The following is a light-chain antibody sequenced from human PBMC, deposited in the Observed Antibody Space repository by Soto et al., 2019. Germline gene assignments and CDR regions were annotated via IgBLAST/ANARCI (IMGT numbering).Light chain of an antibody. J-gene: IGKJ1*01. Sequence: EIVMTQSPATLSVSPWERAALSCVASQIVSSSYLAWYQQNPGQAPRLLIYGASSRATGIPDRFSGSGSGTDFTLTISRLEPEDCAVYYCHQYGSSPRTFGRGTKVDNK. V-gene: IGKV3-20*01. CDR2: GAS. CDR3: HQYGSSPRT. CDR1: QIVSSSY.